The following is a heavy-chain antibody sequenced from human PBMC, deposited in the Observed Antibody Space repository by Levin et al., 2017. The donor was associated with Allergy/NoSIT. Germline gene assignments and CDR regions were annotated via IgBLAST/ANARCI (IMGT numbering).Heavy chain of an antibody. CDR2: FDPKDGET. D-gene: IGHD4-17*01. CDR3: ASDPHPAVTTRSEYFHH. Sequence: ASVKVSCKVSGYTLTELSMHWVRQAPGKGLEWMGGFDPKDGETIYAQKFQGRVTMTEDSSTDTAYMQLSSLRSEDTAVYYCASDPHPAVTTRSEYFHHWGQGTLVTVSS. CDR1: GYTLTELS. V-gene: IGHV1-24*01. J-gene: IGHJ1*01.